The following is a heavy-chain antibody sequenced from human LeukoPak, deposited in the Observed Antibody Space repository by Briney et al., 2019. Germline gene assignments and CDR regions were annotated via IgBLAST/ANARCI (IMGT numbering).Heavy chain of an antibody. J-gene: IGHJ4*02. V-gene: IGHV4-34*01. CDR2: INHSGST. CDR1: GGSVSGYY. CDR3: ARVPLPLEWFGLGYFDY. Sequence: PSETLSLTCAVYGGSVSGYYWSWIRQPPGKGLEWIGEINHSGSTNYNPSLKSRVTISVDTSKNQFSLKLSSVTAADTAVYYCARVPLPLEWFGLGYFDYWGQGTLVTVSS. D-gene: IGHD3-3*01.